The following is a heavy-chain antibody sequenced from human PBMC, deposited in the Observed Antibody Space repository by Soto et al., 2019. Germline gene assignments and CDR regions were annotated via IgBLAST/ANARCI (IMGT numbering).Heavy chain of an antibody. CDR3: ATASANYYGSGSYSYYFDY. J-gene: IGHJ4*02. D-gene: IGHD3-10*01. Sequence: ASVKVACKVSGYTLTELSMHWVLQAPGKGLEWMGGFDPEDGETIYAQKFQGRVTMTEDTSTDTAYMELSSLRSEDTAVYYCATASANYYGSGSYSYYFDYWGQGTLVTVSS. CDR2: FDPEDGET. V-gene: IGHV1-24*01. CDR1: GYTLTELS.